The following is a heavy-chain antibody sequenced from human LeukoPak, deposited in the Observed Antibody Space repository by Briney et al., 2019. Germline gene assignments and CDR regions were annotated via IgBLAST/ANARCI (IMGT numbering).Heavy chain of an antibody. Sequence: GGSLRLSCAASGFTFSSYAMSWVRQAPGKGLEWVSAISGSGGSTYYADSVKGRFTISRDNSKNTLYLQMNSLRAEDTAVYYCAKDPIFSGSYGVFDYWGLGTLVTVSS. CDR2: ISGSGGST. J-gene: IGHJ4*02. V-gene: IGHV3-23*01. CDR1: GFTFSSYA. CDR3: AKDPIFSGSYGVFDY. D-gene: IGHD1-26*01.